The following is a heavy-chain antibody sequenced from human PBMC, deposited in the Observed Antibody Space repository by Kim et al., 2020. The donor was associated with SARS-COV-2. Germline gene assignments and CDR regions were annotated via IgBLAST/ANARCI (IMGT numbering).Heavy chain of an antibody. CDR3: ARGPRGSGSYWPD. J-gene: IGHJ4*02. Sequence: SETLSLTCAVYGGSFSGYYWSWIRQPPGKGLEWIGEINHSGSTNYNPSLKSRVTISVDTSKNQFSLKLSSVTAADTAVYYCARGPRGSGSYWPDWGQGTLVTVSS. CDR2: INHSGST. V-gene: IGHV4-34*01. D-gene: IGHD3-10*01. CDR1: GGSFSGYY.